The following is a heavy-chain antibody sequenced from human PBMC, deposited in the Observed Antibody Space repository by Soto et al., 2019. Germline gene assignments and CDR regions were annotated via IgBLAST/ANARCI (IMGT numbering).Heavy chain of an antibody. CDR2: LNGSGGST. CDR3: ARGFSAGKVSPPGY. Sequence: EVRLLESGGGLVQPGGSLRLSCAASGFTFSNYAMTWVRQAPGKGLEWVSGLNGSGGSTSSADSVQGRFAISRDKTKNPLYLQMNSLRNGDTAVYYCARGFSAGKVSPPGYWGQGTLVTVSS. D-gene: IGHD3-10*01. V-gene: IGHV3-23*01. J-gene: IGHJ1*01. CDR1: GFTFSNYA.